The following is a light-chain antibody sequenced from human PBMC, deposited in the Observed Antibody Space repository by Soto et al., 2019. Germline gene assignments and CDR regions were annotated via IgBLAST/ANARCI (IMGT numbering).Light chain of an antibody. V-gene: IGKV1-39*01. J-gene: IGKJ2*01. Sequence: IQMTQSPSSLSASVGDRVTITCRATQSISTYLNWYQQIPGKAPKLLIYGASSLQSGVPSRFSGSGSGTDFTLTISSLQPEDFAIYYCQQSYSIPPQFTFGQGTKLEIK. CDR2: GAS. CDR1: QSISTY. CDR3: QQSYSIPPQFT.